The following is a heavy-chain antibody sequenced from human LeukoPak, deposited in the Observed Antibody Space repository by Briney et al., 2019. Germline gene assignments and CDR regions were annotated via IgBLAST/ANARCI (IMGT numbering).Heavy chain of an antibody. CDR1: GFTFSDYA. J-gene: IGHJ4*02. CDR3: ATERYYFDSSKPFDY. CDR2: ISDSGDST. Sequence: GGSLRLSCAVSGFTFSDYAMIWVRQAPGKGLEWVSGISDSGDSTDYADSVKGRFTISRDNSKNTLYLQMNSLRAEDTAVYYCATERYYFDSSKPFDYWGQGTLVTVSS. V-gene: IGHV3-23*01. D-gene: IGHD3-22*01.